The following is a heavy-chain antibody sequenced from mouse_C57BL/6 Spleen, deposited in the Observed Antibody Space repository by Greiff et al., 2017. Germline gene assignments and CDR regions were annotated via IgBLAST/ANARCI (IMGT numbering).Heavy chain of an antibody. J-gene: IGHJ1*03. CDR3: ANCSSFSYWYFDV. CDR2: IDPSDSYT. V-gene: IGHV1-59*01. Sequence: QVQLQQPGAELVRPGTSVKLSCKASGYTFTSYWMHWVKQRPGQGLEWIGVIDPSDSYTNYNQKFKGKATLTVDTSSSTAYMQLSSLTSEDSAVYYCANCSSFSYWYFDVWGTGTTVTVSS. D-gene: IGHD1-1*01. CDR1: GYTFTSYW.